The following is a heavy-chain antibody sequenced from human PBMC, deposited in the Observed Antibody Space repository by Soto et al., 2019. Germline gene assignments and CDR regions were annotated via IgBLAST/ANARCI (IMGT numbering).Heavy chain of an antibody. CDR2: IIPIFGTA. D-gene: IGHD3-16*01. CDR3: ARRGGDGWFDP. J-gene: IGHJ5*02. CDR1: GGTFSSYA. V-gene: IGHV1-69*12. Sequence: QVQLVQSGAEVKKPGSSVKVSCKASGGTFSSYAISWGRQAPGQVLEWMGGIIPIFGTAHYAQKFRGRVTITAAGSPGTASREMRRLKSEETAVFYCARRGGDGWFDPWGQGTLVTVSS.